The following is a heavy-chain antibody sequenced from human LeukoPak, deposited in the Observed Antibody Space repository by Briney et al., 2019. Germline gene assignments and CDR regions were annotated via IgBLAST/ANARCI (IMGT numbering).Heavy chain of an antibody. CDR3: ARGSGGHSYGQGVYDY. CDR1: GFTFSSYA. CDR2: ISSNGGST. D-gene: IGHD5-18*01. J-gene: IGHJ4*02. Sequence: GGSLRLSCAASGFTFSSYAMHWVRQAPGKGLEYVSAISSNGGSTYYANSVKGRFTISRDNSKNTLYLQMGSLRAEDMAVYYCARGSGGHSYGQGVYDYWGQGTLVTVSS. V-gene: IGHV3-64*01.